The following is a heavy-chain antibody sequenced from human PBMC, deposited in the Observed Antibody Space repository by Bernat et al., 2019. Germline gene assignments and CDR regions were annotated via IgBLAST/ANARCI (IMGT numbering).Heavy chain of an antibody. V-gene: IGHV4-31*03. D-gene: IGHD3-22*01. CDR3: ARAYYYDSSGYYVSYYYYGMDV. CDR2: IYYSGST. Sequence: QVQLQESGPGLVKPSQTLSLTCTVSGGSISSGGYYWIWIRQHPGKGLEWIGYIYYSGSTYYNPSLKSRVTISVDTSKNQFSLKLSSVTAADTAVYYCARAYYYDSSGYYVSYYYYGMDVWGQGTTVTVSS. J-gene: IGHJ6*01. CDR1: GGSISSGGYY.